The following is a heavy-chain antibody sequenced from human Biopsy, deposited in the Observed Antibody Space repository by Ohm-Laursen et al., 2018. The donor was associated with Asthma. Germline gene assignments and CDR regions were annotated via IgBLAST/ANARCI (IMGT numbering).Heavy chain of an antibody. CDR1: GDAMSTSGPY. CDR2: IYYSGRT. V-gene: IGHV4-39*02. J-gene: IGHJ2*01. CDR3: ARAVSSSSYWYFDL. D-gene: IGHD6-6*01. Sequence: GTLSLTCIVSGDAMSTSGPYWGWIRQSPGKGLEWIGSIYYSGRTYYNPSLESRVTISADTSKNPFSLKVTSVTAADTAVYYCARAVSSSSYWYFDLWGRGDLVTVSS.